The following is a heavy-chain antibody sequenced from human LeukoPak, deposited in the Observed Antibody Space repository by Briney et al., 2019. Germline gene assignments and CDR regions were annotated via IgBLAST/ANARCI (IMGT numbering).Heavy chain of an antibody. CDR3: ARGPGYCSSTSCYGLYMDV. D-gene: IGHD2-2*01. J-gene: IGHJ6*03. CDR2: IYTSGST. V-gene: IGHV4-61*02. CDR1: GGSISSGSYY. Sequence: SETLSLTCTVSGGSISSGSYYWSWIRQPAGKTLEWIGRIYTSGSTNYNTSLKSRVTISVDTSKNQFSLKLSSVTAADTAVYYCARGPGYCSSTSCYGLYMDVWGKGTTVTISS.